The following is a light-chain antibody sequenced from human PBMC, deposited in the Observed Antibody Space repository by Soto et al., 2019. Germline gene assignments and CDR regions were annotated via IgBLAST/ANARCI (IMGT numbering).Light chain of an antibody. Sequence: DIQMTQSPSTLSASVGDRVTITCRASQIIGSSLAWYQQKPGKAPKLLIYDAVSLQSGVPSRFSGSESGTEFTLTSSSLQPDDSATYYCQQYYSYPYTFGQGNKLEIK. CDR2: DAV. V-gene: IGKV1-5*01. CDR1: QIIGSS. CDR3: QQYYSYPYT. J-gene: IGKJ2*01.